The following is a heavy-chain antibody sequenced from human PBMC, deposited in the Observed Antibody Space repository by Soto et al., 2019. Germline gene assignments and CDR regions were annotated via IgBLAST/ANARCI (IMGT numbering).Heavy chain of an antibody. D-gene: IGHD6-19*01. J-gene: IGHJ4*02. CDR2: TYYRSQWHY. CDR3: ARGVAASGFDY. CDR1: GDSVSSNSAA. Sequence: QVQLQQSGPGLVKPSQTLSLTCVISGDSVSSNSAAWNWLRQSPSRGLEWLGRTYYRSQWHYDYEVSVKSRITINPDTSKNHFALQMNSVTPEDTAVYYCARGVAASGFDYWGQGTLVAVSS. V-gene: IGHV6-1*01.